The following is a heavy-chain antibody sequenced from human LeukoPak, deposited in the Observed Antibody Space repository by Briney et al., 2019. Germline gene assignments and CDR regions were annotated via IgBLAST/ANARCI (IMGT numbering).Heavy chain of an antibody. V-gene: IGHV4-59*01. Sequence: KASETLSLTCTVSGGSISSYYWSWIRQPPGKGLEWIGYIYYSGSTNYSPSLKSRVTISVDTSKNQFSLKLSSVTAADTAVYYCAREHDYGDYAAIDYWGQGTLVTVSS. D-gene: IGHD4-17*01. CDR1: GGSISSYY. CDR2: IYYSGST. CDR3: AREHDYGDYAAIDY. J-gene: IGHJ4*02.